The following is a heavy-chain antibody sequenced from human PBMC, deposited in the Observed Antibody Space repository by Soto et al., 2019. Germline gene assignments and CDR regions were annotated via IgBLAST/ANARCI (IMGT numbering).Heavy chain of an antibody. Sequence: SETLSLTCTVSGGSISSGDYYWSWISQPPGKGLEWIGYIYYSGSTYYNPSLKSRVTISVDTSKNQFSLKLSSVTAADTAVYYCARVSDYGDYEWWFDPWGQGTLVTVSS. CDR3: ARVSDYGDYEWWFDP. CDR1: GGSISSGDYY. D-gene: IGHD4-17*01. CDR2: IYYSGST. V-gene: IGHV4-30-4*01. J-gene: IGHJ5*02.